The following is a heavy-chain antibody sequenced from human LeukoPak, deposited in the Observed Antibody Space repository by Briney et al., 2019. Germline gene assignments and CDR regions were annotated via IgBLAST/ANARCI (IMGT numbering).Heavy chain of an antibody. CDR2: IYYSGST. CDR1: GGSISSSSYY. D-gene: IGHD4-23*01. V-gene: IGHV4-39*07. Sequence: SETLSLTCTVSGGSISSSSYYWGWIRQPPGKGLEWIGSIYYSGSTYYNPSLKSRATISVGTSKNQFSLKLSSVTAADTAVYYCARLLGGGKDIDYWGQGTLVTVSS. CDR3: ARLLGGGKDIDY. J-gene: IGHJ4*02.